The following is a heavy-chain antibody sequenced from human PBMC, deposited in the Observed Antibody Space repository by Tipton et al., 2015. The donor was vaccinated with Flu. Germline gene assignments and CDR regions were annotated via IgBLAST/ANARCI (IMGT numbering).Heavy chain of an antibody. CDR2: VHRSGNT. D-gene: IGHD5-12*01. CDR3: ARGSIGFLIDS. V-gene: IGHV4-38-2*02. J-gene: IGHJ4*02. CDR1: GDSIGSDYF. Sequence: TLSLTCSVSGDSIGSDYFWGWIRQPPGKGLQWIGNVHRSGNTYYNPSLTSRVTISVDTSRNQFSLRLTSVTTADTAVYYCARGSIGFLIDSWGRGALVTVSS.